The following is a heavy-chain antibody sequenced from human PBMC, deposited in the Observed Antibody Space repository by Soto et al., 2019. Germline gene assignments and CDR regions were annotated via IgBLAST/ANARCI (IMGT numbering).Heavy chain of an antibody. CDR3: ARGPLVLRYFDWLPFDY. CDR1: GGSISSGDYY. CDR2: IYYSGST. Sequence: SSETLSLTCTVSGGSISSGDYYWSWIRQPPGKGLEWIGYIYYSGSTYYNPSLKSRVTISVDTSKNQFSLKLSSVTAADTAVYYCARGPLVLRYFDWLPFDYWGQGTLVTVSS. J-gene: IGHJ4*02. V-gene: IGHV4-30-4*01. D-gene: IGHD3-9*01.